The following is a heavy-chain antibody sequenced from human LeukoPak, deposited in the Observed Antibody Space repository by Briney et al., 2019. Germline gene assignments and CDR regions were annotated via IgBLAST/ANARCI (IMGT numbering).Heavy chain of an antibody. D-gene: IGHD3-3*01. V-gene: IGHV1-2*02. Sequence: ASVKVSCKDSGYTFTGYYMHRVRQAPGQGLEWMGWINPNSGGTNYAQEFQGRVTMTRDTSISTAYMELSRLRSDDTAVYYCATGLRFLEWLCPFDPWGQGTLVTVSS. CDR2: INPNSGGT. J-gene: IGHJ5*02. CDR1: GYTFTGYY. CDR3: ATGLRFLEWLCPFDP.